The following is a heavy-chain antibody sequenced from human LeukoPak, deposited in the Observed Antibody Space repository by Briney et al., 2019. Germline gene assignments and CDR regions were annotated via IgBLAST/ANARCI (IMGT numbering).Heavy chain of an antibody. Sequence: SETLSLTCTVSGGSISSSSAYWGWIRQPPGKGLEWIGSIYYSKNTYYNPSLKSRVTISADTSKNQFSLTLGSVSATDTAVYFCARAPPWALDYWGPGNLATVSS. D-gene: IGHD7-27*01. CDR3: ARAPPWALDY. CDR2: IYYSKNT. CDR1: GGSISSSSAY. V-gene: IGHV4-39*02. J-gene: IGHJ4*02.